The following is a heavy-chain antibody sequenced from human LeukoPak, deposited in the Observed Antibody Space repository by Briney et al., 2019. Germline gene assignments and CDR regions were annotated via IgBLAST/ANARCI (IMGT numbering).Heavy chain of an antibody. V-gene: IGHV3-23*01. J-gene: IGHJ4*02. D-gene: IGHD5-24*01. CDR2: ISGSGGST. Sequence: GGSLRLSCAASGFTFSSYAMSWVRQPPGKGLEGVSAISGSGGSTYYAAPVKVRFTISRDNSKNTLYLQMNSLRAEDTAVYYCARDGYNPFDYWGQGTLVTVSS. CDR3: ARDGYNPFDY. CDR1: GFTFSSYA.